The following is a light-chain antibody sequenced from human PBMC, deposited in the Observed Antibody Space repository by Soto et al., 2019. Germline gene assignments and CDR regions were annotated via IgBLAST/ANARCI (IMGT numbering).Light chain of an antibody. V-gene: IGKV1-5*01. J-gene: IGKJ1*01. CDR1: QSIGTW. CDR2: DAS. Sequence: DIQVTQSPSTLSASVGDRVTITCGASQSIGTWLAWYQQKPGKAPKLLIFDASTLESGVPSRFSGSGSGTDFPLTIGPRQPDDFAPYYCQQYSDSPGAFAQGTRVEIK. CDR3: QQYSDSPGA.